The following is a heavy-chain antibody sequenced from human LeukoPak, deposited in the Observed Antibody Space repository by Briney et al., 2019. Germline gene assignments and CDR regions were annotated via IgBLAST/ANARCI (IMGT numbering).Heavy chain of an antibody. CDR3: ATYDSWSGYNIAY. CDR2: INRDGSEK. Sequence: GGSLRLSCVVSGFTLSSRWMMWVRQAPGEGLEWMTNINRDGSEKNYVDSVKGRFTITRDNAENSLYLQMNSLKVEDTATYYCATYDSWSGYNIAYWGQGTLVTVSS. D-gene: IGHD3-3*01. CDR1: GFTLSSRW. V-gene: IGHV3-7*03. J-gene: IGHJ4*02.